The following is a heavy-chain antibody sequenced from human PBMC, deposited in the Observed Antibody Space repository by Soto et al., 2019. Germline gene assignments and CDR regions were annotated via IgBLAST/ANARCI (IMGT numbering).Heavy chain of an antibody. CDR1: GFTFSNYA. D-gene: IGHD6-13*01. CDR2: ITGSGGGT. Sequence: EVQLLESGGGLVQPGGSLRLSCAASGFTFSNYAMTWVRQAPGKGLEWVSVITGSGGGTYFVDSVKGRFTISRDNSKNTVYLQMISLRAEDTAVYYCAKRTLTAAGFDYWGQGTLVTVSS. J-gene: IGHJ4*02. V-gene: IGHV3-23*01. CDR3: AKRTLTAAGFDY.